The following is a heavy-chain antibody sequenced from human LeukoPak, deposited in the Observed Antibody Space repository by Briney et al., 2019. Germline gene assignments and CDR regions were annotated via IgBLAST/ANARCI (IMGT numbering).Heavy chain of an antibody. V-gene: IGHV1-8*01. CDR2: MNPNSGNT. CDR3: ARGRVKYQLPTHRFDP. CDR1: GYTFTSYD. Sequence: GASVKVSCKASGYTFTSYDINWVRQATGQGLEWMGWMNPNSGNTGYAQKFQGRVTMTRNTSISTAYMELSSLRSEDTAVYYCARGRVKYQLPTHRFDPWGQGTLVTVSS. D-gene: IGHD2-2*01. J-gene: IGHJ5*02.